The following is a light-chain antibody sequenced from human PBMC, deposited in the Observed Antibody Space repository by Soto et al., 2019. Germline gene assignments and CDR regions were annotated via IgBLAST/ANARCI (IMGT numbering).Light chain of an antibody. CDR2: AAS. CDR3: QQYGSSPYT. J-gene: IGKJ2*01. Sequence: EIVLTQSPGTLSLSPGERATLSCRASQSVRYNFLAWYQQKPGQAPRLLIFAASGRAAGFPDRFSASGSGTDFTLSISRLEPEDFAVYFCQQYGSSPYTFGQGTKLEIK. V-gene: IGKV3-20*01. CDR1: QSVRYNF.